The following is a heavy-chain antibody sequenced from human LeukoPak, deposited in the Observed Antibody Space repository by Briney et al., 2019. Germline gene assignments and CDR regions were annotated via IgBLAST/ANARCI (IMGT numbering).Heavy chain of an antibody. V-gene: IGHV3-53*01. J-gene: IGHJ5*02. CDR1: GFTVSSSF. CDR2: IYNNGDT. D-gene: IGHD6-19*01. Sequence: GGSLRLSCAASGFTVSSSFMSWVRQAPGKGLEWVSIIYNNGDTYYADSVKGRSTISRDNSKNTVYLQMDSLRDEDTAVYHCARGSGAPWGQGTLVTVSS. CDR3: ARGSGAP.